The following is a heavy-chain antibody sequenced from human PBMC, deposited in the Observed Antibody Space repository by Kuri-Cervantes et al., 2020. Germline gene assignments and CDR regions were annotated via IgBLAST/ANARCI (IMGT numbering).Heavy chain of an antibody. CDR1: GFTFSSYE. CDR2: ISGSGGST. Sequence: GESLKISCAASGFTFSSYEMNWVRQAPGKGLEWVSAISGSGGSTYYADSVKGRFTISRDNSKNTLYLQMNSLRAEDTAVYYCASTDYYDSSGYSPIDYWGQGTLVTVSS. V-gene: IGHV3-23*01. CDR3: ASTDYYDSSGYSPIDY. D-gene: IGHD3-22*01. J-gene: IGHJ4*02.